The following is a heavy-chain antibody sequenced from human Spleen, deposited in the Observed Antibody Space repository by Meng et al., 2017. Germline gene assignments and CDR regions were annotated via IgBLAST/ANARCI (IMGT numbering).Heavy chain of an antibody. CDR1: GYTFSSYG. V-gene: IGHV1-18*01. D-gene: IGHD3-10*01. J-gene: IGHJ3*02. CDR3: ARVDSYYAAFDI. Sequence: ASVKVSCKASGYTFSSYGISWVRQAPGKGLQWMGWVGVYNGYTKYAQRFQGRVTMTTDTSTSTAYMELRSLRSDDTAVYYCARVDSYYAAFDIWGQGTMVTVSS. CDR2: VGVYNGYT.